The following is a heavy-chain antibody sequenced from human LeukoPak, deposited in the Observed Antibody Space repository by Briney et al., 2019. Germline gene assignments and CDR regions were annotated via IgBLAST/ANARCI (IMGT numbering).Heavy chain of an antibody. CDR1: GGSISSSSYY. D-gene: IGHD2-15*01. J-gene: IGHJ4*02. Sequence: SETLSLTCTASGGSISSSSYYWGWIRQPPGKGLEWIGSIYYSGNTYYNPSLKSRVTISVDTSKNQISLKVSSVTAADTAVYYCASRPFRYCSGGTCYSDYWGQGTLVTVSS. CDR3: ASRPFRYCSGGTCYSDY. CDR2: IYYSGNT. V-gene: IGHV4-39*07.